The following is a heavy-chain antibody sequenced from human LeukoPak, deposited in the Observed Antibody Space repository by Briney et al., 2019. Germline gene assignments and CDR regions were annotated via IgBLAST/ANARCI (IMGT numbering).Heavy chain of an antibody. CDR2: INTNTGNP. CDR3: AREKLGYCSSGSCPGGYYYYYMDV. CDR1: GYTFTSYV. V-gene: IGHV7-4-1*02. J-gene: IGHJ6*03. D-gene: IGHD2-15*01. Sequence: ASVKVSCKASGYTFTSYVMNWVRQAPGQGLEWMGWINTNTGNPTYAQGFTGRFVFSLDTSVSTAYLQISSLKAEDTAVYYCAREKLGYCSSGSCPGGYYYYYMDVWGKGTTVTVSS.